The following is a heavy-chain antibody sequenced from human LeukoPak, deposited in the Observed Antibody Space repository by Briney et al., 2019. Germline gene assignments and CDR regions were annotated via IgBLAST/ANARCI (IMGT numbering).Heavy chain of an antibody. CDR2: ISGSGGST. V-gene: IGHV3-23*01. Sequence: GGSLRLSCAASGFTFSSYAMSWVRQAPGKGLEWVSAISGSGGSTYYADSVKGRFTISRDNSKNTLYLQMNSLRAEDTAVYYCANENTRPHSVVVPDLFDYWGQGTLVTVSS. CDR3: ANENTRPHSVVVPDLFDY. CDR1: GFTFSSYA. D-gene: IGHD2-15*01. J-gene: IGHJ4*02.